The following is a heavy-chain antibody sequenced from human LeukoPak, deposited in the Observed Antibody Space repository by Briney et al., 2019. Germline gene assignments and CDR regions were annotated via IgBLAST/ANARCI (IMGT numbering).Heavy chain of an antibody. J-gene: IGHJ4*02. Sequence: PGGSLRLSCAASGFTFSSYGMDWVRQAPGKGLEWISYISGSSSSIYYADSVQGRFTTSRDNAKNSLYLQMNSLRAEDTAVYYCARQISVGATTKHIDYWGQGTLVTVSS. CDR3: ARQISVGATTKHIDY. V-gene: IGHV3-48*01. D-gene: IGHD1-26*01. CDR1: GFTFSSYG. CDR2: ISGSSSSI.